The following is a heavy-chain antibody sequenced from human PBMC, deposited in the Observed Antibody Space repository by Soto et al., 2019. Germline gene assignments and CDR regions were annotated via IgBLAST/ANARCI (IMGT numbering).Heavy chain of an antibody. D-gene: IGHD1-1*01. CDR2: IYYSGST. J-gene: IGHJ6*02. CDR1: GGSISSGGYY. CDR3: ARDLQYRRRFYGMDV. Sequence: QVQLQESGPGLVKPSQTLSLTCTVSGGSISSGGYYWSWIRQHPGKGLEWIGYIYYSGSTYYNPSLKSRVTISVDTSKNQFSLKLSSVTAADTAVYYCARDLQYRRRFYGMDVWGQGTTVTVSS. V-gene: IGHV4-31*03.